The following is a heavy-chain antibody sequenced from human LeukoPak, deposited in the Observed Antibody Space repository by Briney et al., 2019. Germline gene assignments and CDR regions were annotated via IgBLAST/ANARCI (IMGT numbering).Heavy chain of an antibody. CDR1: GFTFSSNG. Sequence: GGSLRLSCVASGFTFSSNGMHWVRQAPGKGLVWVSRINSDGSSTSYADSVKGRFTISRDNAKNTLYLQMNSLRAEDTAVYYCARDPTVTTGSFDYWGQGTLVTVSS. CDR2: INSDGSST. V-gene: IGHV3-74*01. J-gene: IGHJ4*02. CDR3: ARDPTVTTGSFDY. D-gene: IGHD4-17*01.